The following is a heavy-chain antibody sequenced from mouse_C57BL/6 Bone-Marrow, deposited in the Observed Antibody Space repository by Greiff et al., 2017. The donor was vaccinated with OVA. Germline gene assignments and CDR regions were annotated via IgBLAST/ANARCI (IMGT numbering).Heavy chain of an antibody. J-gene: IGHJ1*03. CDR1: GYAFSSYW. CDR2: IYPGDGDT. D-gene: IGHD1-1*01. V-gene: IGHV1-80*01. Sequence: QVQLQQSGAELVKPGASVKISCKASGYAFSSYWMNWVKQRPGKGLEWIGQIYPGDGDTNYNGKFKGKATLTADKSSSTAYMQLSSLTSEDFAVYFCARRPHYYGSSYGYFDVWGTGTTVTVSS. CDR3: ARRPHYYGSSYGYFDV.